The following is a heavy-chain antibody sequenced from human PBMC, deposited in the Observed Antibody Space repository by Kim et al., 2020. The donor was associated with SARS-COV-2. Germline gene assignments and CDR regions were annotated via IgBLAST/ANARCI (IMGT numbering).Heavy chain of an antibody. Sequence: SETLSLTCTVSGGSISSSSYYWGWIRQPPGKGLEWIGSIYYSGSTYYNPSLKSRVTISVDTSKNQFSLKLSSVTAADTAVYYCARSGGYGSGSYYNFNYWGQGTLVTVYS. CDR2: IYYSGST. J-gene: IGHJ4*02. V-gene: IGHV4-39*01. CDR3: ARSGGYGSGSYYNFNY. D-gene: IGHD3-10*01. CDR1: GGSISSSSYY.